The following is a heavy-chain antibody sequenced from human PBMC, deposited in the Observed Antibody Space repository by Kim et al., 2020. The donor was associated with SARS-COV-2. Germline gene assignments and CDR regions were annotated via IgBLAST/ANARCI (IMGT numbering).Heavy chain of an antibody. CDR2: IRSKAYGGTT. CDR1: GFTFGDYA. Sequence: GGSLRLSCTASGFTFGDYAMSWFRQAPGKGLEWVGFIRSKAYGGTTEYAASVKGRFTISRDDSKSIAYLQMNSLKTEDTAVYYCTRDRISSGPPYWGQGTLVTVSS. CDR3: TRDRISSGPPY. V-gene: IGHV3-49*03. J-gene: IGHJ4*02. D-gene: IGHD3-22*01.